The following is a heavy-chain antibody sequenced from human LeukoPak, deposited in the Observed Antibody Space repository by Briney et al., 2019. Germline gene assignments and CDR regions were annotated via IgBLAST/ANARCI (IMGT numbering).Heavy chain of an antibody. V-gene: IGHV4-59*01. CDR1: GGSMSSYY. Sequence: SETLSLTCTVSGGSMSSYYWSWIRQPPGKGLQWIGYIYYTGSTYYNPSLRSRVTISVDTSKNRFSLKLSSVTAADTAVYYCARVYSYYYMDVWGKGTTVTVSS. CDR2: IYYTGST. J-gene: IGHJ6*03. CDR3: ARVYSYYYMDV.